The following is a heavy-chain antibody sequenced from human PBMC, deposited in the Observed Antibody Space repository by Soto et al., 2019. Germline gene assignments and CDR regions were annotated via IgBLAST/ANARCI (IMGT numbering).Heavy chain of an antibody. D-gene: IGHD2-8*02. CDR2: INPSSKET. J-gene: IGHJ5*02. CDR1: GYSFSSYG. Sequence: QVLLVQSGPEVKKPGASMKVSCKASGYSFSSYGITWVRQAPGRGLEWMGWINPSSKETKYAQRCQGRVTVTTDTSTTTAYIELRNLKYDDTAVYYCARDWSPGFDPWGPGTLVTVSS. V-gene: IGHV1-18*01. CDR3: ARDWSPGFDP.